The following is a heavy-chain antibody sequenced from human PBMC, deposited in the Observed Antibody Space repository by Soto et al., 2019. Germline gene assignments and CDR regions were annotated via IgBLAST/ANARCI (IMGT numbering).Heavy chain of an antibody. D-gene: IGHD5-12*01. CDR2: INPNSGGT. CDR3: ARVERDSGYDCLIGGYYYYGMDV. J-gene: IGHJ6*02. Sequence: GASVKVSCKASGYTFTGYYMHWVRQAPGQGHEWMGWINPNSGGTNYAQKFQGRVTMTRDTSISTAYMELSRLRSDDTAVYYCARVERDSGYDCLIGGYYYYGMDVWGQGPTVTVSS. CDR1: GYTFTGYY. V-gene: IGHV1-2*02.